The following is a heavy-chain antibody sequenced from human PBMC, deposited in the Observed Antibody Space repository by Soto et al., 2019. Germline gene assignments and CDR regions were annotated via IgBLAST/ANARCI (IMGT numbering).Heavy chain of an antibody. D-gene: IGHD5-18*01. CDR2: IYPGDSDT. V-gene: IGHV5-51*01. CDR3: ARYWHSYSSNYFYGLDV. J-gene: IGHJ6*02. Sequence: GESLKISCKTSGYTFTTSWIGWVRQMPGKGLEWMGIIYPGDSDTRYSPPFRGHVTISADKSISTAYLHWSSLEASDSALYYCARYWHSYSSNYFYGLDVWGRGTTVTVS. CDR1: GYTFTTSW.